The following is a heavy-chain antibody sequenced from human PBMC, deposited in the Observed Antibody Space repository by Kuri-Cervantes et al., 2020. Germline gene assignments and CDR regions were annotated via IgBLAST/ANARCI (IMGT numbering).Heavy chain of an antibody. CDR1: GGTFSSYA. V-gene: IGHV1-69*13. Sequence: SVKVSCKASGGTFSSYAISWVRQAPGQGLEWMGGIIPIFGTANYAQKFQGRVTITADESTSTAYMELSSLRSEDTAVYYCARGGSDFWSGYFCYWGQGSLVTVSS. CDR3: ARGGSDFWSGYFCY. J-gene: IGHJ4*02. CDR2: IIPIFGTA. D-gene: IGHD3-3*01.